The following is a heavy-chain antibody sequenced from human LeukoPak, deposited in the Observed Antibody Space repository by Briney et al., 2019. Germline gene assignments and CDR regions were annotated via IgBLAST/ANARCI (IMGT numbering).Heavy chain of an antibody. CDR1: GYTFTGYY. D-gene: IGHD1-26*01. J-gene: IGHJ4*02. Sequence: ASVKVSCKASGYTFTGYYMHWVRQAPGQGLEWMGWINPNSGGTNYAQKFQGRVTMTTDTSTSTAYMELRSLRSDDTAVYYCASRVGAFFDYWGQGTLVTVSS. CDR3: ASRVGAFFDY. V-gene: IGHV1-2*02. CDR2: INPNSGGT.